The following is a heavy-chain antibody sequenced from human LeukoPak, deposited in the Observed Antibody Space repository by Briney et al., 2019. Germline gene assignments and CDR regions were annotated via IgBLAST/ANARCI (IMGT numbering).Heavy chain of an antibody. CDR2: INHSGST. Sequence: PSETLSLTCAVYGGSFSGYYWSWIRQPPGKGLEWIGEINHSGSTSYNPSLKSRVTISVDTSKNQFSLKLSSVTAEDTAVYYCAREGDSSGPDFEYWGQGALVTVSS. J-gene: IGHJ4*02. V-gene: IGHV4-34*01. CDR3: AREGDSSGPDFEY. CDR1: GGSFSGYY. D-gene: IGHD3-22*01.